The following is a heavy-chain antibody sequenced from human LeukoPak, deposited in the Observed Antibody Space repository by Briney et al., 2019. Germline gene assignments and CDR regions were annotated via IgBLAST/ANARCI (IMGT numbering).Heavy chain of an antibody. V-gene: IGHV4-4*07. Sequence: PSETLSLTCTVSGGSISSYYWSWIRQPAGKGLEWIGRIYTSGSTNYNPSLKSRVTMSVDTSKNQFSLKLSSVTAADTAVYYCARSRAAIMYYYYMDVXGXGTTVTVSS. CDR2: IYTSGST. D-gene: IGHD2-2*01. CDR3: ARSRAAIMYYYYMDV. CDR1: GGSISSYY. J-gene: IGHJ6*03.